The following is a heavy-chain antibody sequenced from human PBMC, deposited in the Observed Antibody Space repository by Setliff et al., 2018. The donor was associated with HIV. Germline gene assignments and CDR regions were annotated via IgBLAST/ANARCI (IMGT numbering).Heavy chain of an antibody. CDR2: INHSGST. CDR3: ARGLNYYDSSGYYPVFDY. V-gene: IGHV4-34*01. Sequence: PSETLSLTCAVYGGSFSGYYWSWIRQPPGKGLEWIGEINHSGSTNYNPSLKSRVTISVDTSKNQFSLKLSSVTAADTAVYYCARGLNYYDSSGYYPVFDYWGQGTLVTVSS. J-gene: IGHJ4*02. D-gene: IGHD3-22*01. CDR1: GGSFSGYY.